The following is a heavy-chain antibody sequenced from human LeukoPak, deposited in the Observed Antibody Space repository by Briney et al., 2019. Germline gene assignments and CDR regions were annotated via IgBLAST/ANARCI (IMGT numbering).Heavy chain of an antibody. CDR1: GLIVSSNY. J-gene: IGHJ5*02. V-gene: IGHV3-53*01. CDR3: ASSRTAASSNWFDP. D-gene: IGHD6-13*01. CDR2: IHTNGNT. Sequence: PGGSLRLSCAASGLIVSSNYMTWVRQAPGKGLEWVSIIHTNGNTYYADSVKGRFTISRDNSKNTLYLQMNSLKTEDTAVYYCASSRTAASSNWFDPWGQGTLVTVSS.